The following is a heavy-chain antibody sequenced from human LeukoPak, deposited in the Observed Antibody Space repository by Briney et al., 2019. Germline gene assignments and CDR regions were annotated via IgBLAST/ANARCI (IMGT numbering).Heavy chain of an antibody. CDR2: INRDGSTK. CDR3: ARLWGDATIFDL. J-gene: IGHJ4*02. CDR1: EFTISAFW. Sequence: PGRSLRLSCAASEFTISAFWMSWVRQAPGKGLEWVANINRDGSTKFYLDSVKGRFTVSRHNAKNSLFLQTNSLRAEDTGLYYCARLWGDATIFDLWGQGTLVTVSS. D-gene: IGHD3-16*01. V-gene: IGHV3-7*03.